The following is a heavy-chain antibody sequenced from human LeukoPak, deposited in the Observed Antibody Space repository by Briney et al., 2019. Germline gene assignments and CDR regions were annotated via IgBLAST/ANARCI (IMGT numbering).Heavy chain of an antibody. CDR3: ARDGESWNDADLDS. CDR1: GFTFSSYE. J-gene: IGHJ5*01. V-gene: IGHV3-48*03. Sequence: AGGSLRLSCAASGFTFSSYEMNWVRQAPGKGLEWVSYISTGASTIYYADSVRGRFTISRDNAKNSLYLQMDSLRVEDTAVYYCARDGESWNDADLDSWGQGTLVTVSS. CDR2: ISTGASTI. D-gene: IGHD1-1*01.